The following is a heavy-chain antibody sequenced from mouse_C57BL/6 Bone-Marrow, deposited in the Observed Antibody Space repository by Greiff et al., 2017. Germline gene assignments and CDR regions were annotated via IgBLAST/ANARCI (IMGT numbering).Heavy chain of an antibody. CDR2: IDPNSGGT. Sequence: VKLQQSGAELVKPGASVKLSCKASGYTFTSYWMHWVKQRPGRGLEWIGRIDPNSGGTKYNEKFKSKATLTVDKPSSTAYMQLSSLTSEDSAVYYCARLESLDYYGSSYGYWGQGTTLTVSS. J-gene: IGHJ2*01. CDR3: ARLESLDYYGSSYGY. D-gene: IGHD1-1*01. V-gene: IGHV1-72*01. CDR1: GYTFTSYW.